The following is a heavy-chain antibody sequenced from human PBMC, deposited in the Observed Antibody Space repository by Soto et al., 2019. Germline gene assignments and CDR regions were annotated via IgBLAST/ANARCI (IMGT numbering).Heavy chain of an antibody. V-gene: IGHV3-23*01. CDR2: ISGGGGST. D-gene: IGHD2-15*01. J-gene: IGHJ4*02. CDR3: VSHPEYCSGATCNFPLCY. CDR1: GFIFNTYG. Sequence: AGGSLRLSCVVSGFIFNTYGMSWVRQAPGKGLEWVSSISGGGGSTYYAESVKGRFTISRDNSKNTLYLHTNILRDEDPAVFYFVSHPEYCSGATCNFPLCYWGQGTLVTVSS.